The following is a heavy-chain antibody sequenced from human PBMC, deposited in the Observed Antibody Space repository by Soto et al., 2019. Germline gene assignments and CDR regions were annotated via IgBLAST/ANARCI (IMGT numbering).Heavy chain of an antibody. CDR2: ISYDGSNK. Sequence: QVQLVESGGGVVQPGRSLRLSCADSGFTFSSDGMHWVCQAPGKGLEWVAVISYDGSNKYYADSVKGRFTISRDNSKNTLYLQMNSLRAEDTAVYYCAQDFSGLYGSSEYGFWGQGTLVTVSS. J-gene: IGHJ4*02. D-gene: IGHD6-19*01. CDR1: GFTFSSDG. CDR3: AQDFSGLYGSSEYGF. V-gene: IGHV3-30*18.